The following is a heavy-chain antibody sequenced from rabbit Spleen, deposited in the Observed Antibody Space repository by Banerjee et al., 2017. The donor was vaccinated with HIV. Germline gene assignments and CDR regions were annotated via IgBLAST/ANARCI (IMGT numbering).Heavy chain of an antibody. Sequence: QEQLVESGGGLVQPEGSLTLTCKASGVSFSDKDVMCWVRQAPGKGLEWITCINIATGKSVYASWVSGRFIMSRSTSLATVTLQVTSLTAADTATYFCARDSGTSFSSYGMDLWGPGTLVTVS. D-gene: IGHD8-1*01. CDR2: INIATGKS. CDR3: ARDSGTSFSSYGMDL. CDR1: GVSFSDKDV. J-gene: IGHJ6*01. V-gene: IGHV1S47*01.